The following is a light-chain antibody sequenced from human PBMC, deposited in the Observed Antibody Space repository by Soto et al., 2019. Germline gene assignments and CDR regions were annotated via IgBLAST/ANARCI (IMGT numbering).Light chain of an antibody. V-gene: IGKV1-9*01. J-gene: IGKJ4*01. Sequence: IQLTQSPSSLSASVGDRVTITCRASQGISSYLAWYQQKPGKAPKLLIYAASTLQRGVPSRFSGSGSGTDFTLTISSLQPEDFATYYCQQLSSYPQVTFGGVTKVDIK. CDR2: AAS. CDR3: QQLSSYPQVT. CDR1: QGISSY.